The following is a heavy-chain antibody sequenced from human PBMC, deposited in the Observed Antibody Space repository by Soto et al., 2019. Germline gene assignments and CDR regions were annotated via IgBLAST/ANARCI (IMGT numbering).Heavy chain of an antibody. Sequence: ASVKVSCKASGYTFTSYGISWVRQAPGQGLEWMGWISAYNGNTNYAQKLQGRVTMTTDTSTSTAYMELRSLRSDDTAVYYCARTYPSWDIVVVVACDYRGQGTLVTVSS. V-gene: IGHV1-18*01. CDR3: ARTYPSWDIVVVVACDY. CDR2: ISAYNGNT. CDR1: GYTFTSYG. D-gene: IGHD2-15*01. J-gene: IGHJ4*02.